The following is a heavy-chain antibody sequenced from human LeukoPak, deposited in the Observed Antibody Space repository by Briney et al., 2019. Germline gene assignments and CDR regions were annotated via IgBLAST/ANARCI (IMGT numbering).Heavy chain of an antibody. Sequence: PGGSLRLSCAASGFTFSNYWMSWVRQAPGKGLEWLANINQDGSEMYYVDSVKGRFTISRDNGKNSLYLQINSLRADDTAVYYCARDRYCSSSSCYPDAFDIWGQGTMVTVSS. CDR1: GFTFSNYW. V-gene: IGHV3-7*01. CDR2: INQDGSEM. D-gene: IGHD2-2*01. CDR3: ARDRYCSSSSCYPDAFDI. J-gene: IGHJ3*02.